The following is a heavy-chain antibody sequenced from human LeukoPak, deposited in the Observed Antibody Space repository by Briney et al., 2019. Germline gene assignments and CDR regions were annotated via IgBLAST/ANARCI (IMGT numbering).Heavy chain of an antibody. CDR2: ISGGGDVT. V-gene: IGHV3-23*01. CDR1: DFNFVTYA. CDR3: ARDSSMLRGPLVIYYFDF. D-gene: IGHD3-10*01. Sequence: QPGGSLRLSCAASDFNFVTYAMSWVRQAPGKGLEWVSTISGGGDVTYYADSVKGRFTISRDNSKNTLYLQMNSLRVEDTAFYYCARDSSMLRGPLVIYYFDFWGQGTLVTVSS. J-gene: IGHJ4*02.